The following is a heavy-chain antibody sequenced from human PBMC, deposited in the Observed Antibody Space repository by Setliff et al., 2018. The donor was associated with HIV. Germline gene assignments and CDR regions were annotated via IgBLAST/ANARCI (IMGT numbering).Heavy chain of an antibody. CDR3: ARRAAGGSSPNDYMDV. V-gene: IGHV1-69*06. Sequence: SVKVSCKASGGTFSSYAISWVRQAPGQGLEWMGRIIPIFGTANYAQKFQGRVTITADKSTSTAYMELSSLRSEDTAVYYCARRAAGGSSPNDYMDVWGRGTTVTVSS. D-gene: IGHD6-6*01. CDR2: IIPIFGTA. CDR1: GGTFSSYA. J-gene: IGHJ6*03.